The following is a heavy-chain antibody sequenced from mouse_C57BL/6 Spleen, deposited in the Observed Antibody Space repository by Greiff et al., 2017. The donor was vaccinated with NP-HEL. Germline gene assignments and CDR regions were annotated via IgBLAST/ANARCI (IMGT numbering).Heavy chain of an antibody. Sequence: EVQGVESGPSLVRPSQTLSLTCTVTGFSINSDCYWIWIRQFPGNKLEYIGYTFYSGITYYNPSLESRTYITRDTSKNQFSLKLSSVTTEDTATYDCAREDPYYYGAAYWGQGTLVTVSA. D-gene: IGHD1-1*01. CDR2: TFYSGIT. CDR1: GFSINSDCY. V-gene: IGHV3-3*01. J-gene: IGHJ3*01. CDR3: AREDPYYYGAAY.